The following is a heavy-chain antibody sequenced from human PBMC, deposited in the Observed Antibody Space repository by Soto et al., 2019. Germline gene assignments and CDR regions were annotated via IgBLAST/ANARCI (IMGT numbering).Heavy chain of an antibody. CDR3: ARALSSAAGLYFDF. CDR1: GGSISSYY. CDR2: IHTTDGT. J-gene: IGHJ4*02. V-gene: IGHV4-4*07. Sequence: PSETLSLTCTVSGGSISSYYWSWIRQPAGKGMEWIGRIHTTDGTNYNPSLKSRVTMSIDTSNNQFSLKLSSLTAADTAVYYCARALSSAAGLYFDFWGPGTLVTVSS. D-gene: IGHD6-13*01.